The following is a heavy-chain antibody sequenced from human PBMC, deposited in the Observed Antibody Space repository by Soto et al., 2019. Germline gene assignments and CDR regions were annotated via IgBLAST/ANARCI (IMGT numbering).Heavy chain of an antibody. Sequence: AASVKVSCKASGYTFTGYYMHWVRQAPGQGLEWMGWINPNSGGTNYAQKFQGRVTMTRDTSISTAYMELSRLRSDDTAVYYCARDLLSRRGYSGYPLAFWGQGTLVTVSS. CDR1: GYTFTGYY. V-gene: IGHV1-2*02. D-gene: IGHD5-12*01. CDR2: INPNSGGT. CDR3: ARDLLSRRGYSGYPLAF. J-gene: IGHJ4*02.